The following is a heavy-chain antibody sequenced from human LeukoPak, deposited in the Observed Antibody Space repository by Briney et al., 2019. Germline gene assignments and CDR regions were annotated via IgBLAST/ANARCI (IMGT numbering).Heavy chain of an antibody. CDR2: IYYSGST. CDR3: ARVTREMATIIGWFDP. D-gene: IGHD5-24*01. V-gene: IGHV4-59*11. J-gene: IGHJ5*02. Sequence: SETLSLTCTVSGGSISSQYWSWIRQPPGKGLEGMGYIYYSGSTNYNPSLKSRVTISVDTSKNQFSLKLSSVTAADTAVYYCARVTREMATIIGWFDPWGQGTLVTVSS. CDR1: GGSISSQY.